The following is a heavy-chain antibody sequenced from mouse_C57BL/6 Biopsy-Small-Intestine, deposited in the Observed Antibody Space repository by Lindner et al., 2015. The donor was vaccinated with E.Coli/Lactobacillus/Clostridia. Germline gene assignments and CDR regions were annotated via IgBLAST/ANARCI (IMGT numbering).Heavy chain of an antibody. V-gene: IGHV1-81*01. CDR3: APIYYYGSSYDY. D-gene: IGHD1-1*01. CDR1: GYTFTSYG. J-gene: IGHJ2*01. Sequence: VQLQESGAELARPGASVKLSCKASGYTFTSYGISWVKQRTGQGLEWIGEIYPRSGNTYYNEKFKGKATLTADKSSSTAYMELRSLTSEDSAVYFCAPIYYYGSSYDYWGQGTTLTVSS. CDR2: IYPRSGNT.